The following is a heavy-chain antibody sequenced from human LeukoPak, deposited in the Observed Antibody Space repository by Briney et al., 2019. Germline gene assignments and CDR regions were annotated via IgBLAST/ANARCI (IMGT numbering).Heavy chain of an antibody. CDR1: GYTFTRHY. Sequence: ASVKVSCKSSGYTFTRHYLHWVRQAPGQGLEWVGLINPTGTSSWSAQKFQGRVTLTRDMSTSTDYMELSSLRSDDTAAYYCARQLYSTSSPRVFAYWGQVTLVTVSS. V-gene: IGHV1-46*01. J-gene: IGHJ4*01. CDR3: ARQLYSTSSPRVFAY. CDR2: INPTGTSS. D-gene: IGHD6-6*01.